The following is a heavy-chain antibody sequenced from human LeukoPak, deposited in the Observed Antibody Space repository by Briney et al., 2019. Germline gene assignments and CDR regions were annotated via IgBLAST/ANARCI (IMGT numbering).Heavy chain of an antibody. CDR2: VKQDGSGE. V-gene: IGHV3-7*03. CDR1: GFTLTNYW. CDR3: ARGDFDC. J-gene: IGHJ4*02. Sequence: GGSLRLSCAASGFTLTNYWMSWVRQAPGKGLEWVANVKQDGSGEYYVDSVKGRFTISRDSAKNSLYLQMNSLRAEDTAVYYCARGDFDCWGQGTLVTVSA.